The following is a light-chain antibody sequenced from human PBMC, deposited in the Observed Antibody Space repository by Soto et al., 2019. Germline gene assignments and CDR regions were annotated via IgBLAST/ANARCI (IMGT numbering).Light chain of an antibody. CDR2: DVN. CDR1: STDVGDYDY. J-gene: IGLJ3*02. Sequence: QSALTQPRSVSGSPGQSVTISCTGTSTDVGDYDYVSWYQQHPGEAPKLMIYDVNKRPSGVPDRFSGSKSGNTASLTLSGLQVEDEAYYYCCSYAGSYTVVFGGGTKVTVL. CDR3: CSYAGSYTVV. V-gene: IGLV2-11*01.